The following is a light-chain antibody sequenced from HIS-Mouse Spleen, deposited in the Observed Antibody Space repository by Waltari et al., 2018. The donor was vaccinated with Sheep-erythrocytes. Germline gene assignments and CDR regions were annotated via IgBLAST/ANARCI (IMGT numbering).Light chain of an antibody. J-gene: IGKJ1*01. V-gene: IGKV1-39*01. CDR1: QSISSY. CDR3: QQSYSTPRT. CDR2: AAS. Sequence: GDRVTITCRASQSISSYLNWYQQKPGKAPKLLIYAASSLQSGVPSRFSGSGSGTDFTLTISSLQPEDFATYYCQQSYSTPRTFGQGTKVEIK.